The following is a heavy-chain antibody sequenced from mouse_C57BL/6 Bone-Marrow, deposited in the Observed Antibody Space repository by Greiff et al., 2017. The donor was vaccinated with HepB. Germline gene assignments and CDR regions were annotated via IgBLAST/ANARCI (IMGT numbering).Heavy chain of an antibody. CDR1: GFTFSDYY. Sequence: EVQLVESGGGLVQPGGSLKLSCAASGFTFSDYYMYWVRQTPEKRLEWVAYISNGGGSTYYPDTVRGRFTISRDNAKNTLYLQMSRLKSEDTAMYYCARTFYAMDYWGQGTSVTVSS. CDR2: ISNGGGST. V-gene: IGHV5-12*01. CDR3: ARTFYAMDY. J-gene: IGHJ4*01.